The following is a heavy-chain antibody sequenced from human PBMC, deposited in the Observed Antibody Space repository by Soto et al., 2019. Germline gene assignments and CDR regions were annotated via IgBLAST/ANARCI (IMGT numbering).Heavy chain of an antibody. CDR1: GFTVSSSY. Sequence: XXSLRLAFAASGFTVSSSYMRWVRQAPGKGLEWVSTLYAGGNTYYADSVKGRFTISRDDAKNTLYLQMNSLRADDTGVYYCAKYTLSPEDHWGQGTLVTVSS. V-gene: IGHV3-66*01. D-gene: IGHD2-15*01. J-gene: IGHJ4*02. CDR3: AKYTLSPEDH. CDR2: LYAGGNT.